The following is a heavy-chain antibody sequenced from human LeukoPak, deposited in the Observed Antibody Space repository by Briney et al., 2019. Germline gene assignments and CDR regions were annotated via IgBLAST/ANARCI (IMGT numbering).Heavy chain of an antibody. J-gene: IGHJ6*02. CDR1: GGSISSSSHY. CDR3: ARRALGRAARPYYYYGMDV. D-gene: IGHD6-6*01. CDR2: VFYSGTT. Sequence: SETLSLTCTVAGGSISSSSHYWGWIRQPPGKGLEWIGSVFYSGTTYYNPSLKSRVTISVDTSRNQFSLKLSSVTAADTAVYYCARRALGRAARPYYYYGMDVWGQGTTVTVSS. V-gene: IGHV4-39*01.